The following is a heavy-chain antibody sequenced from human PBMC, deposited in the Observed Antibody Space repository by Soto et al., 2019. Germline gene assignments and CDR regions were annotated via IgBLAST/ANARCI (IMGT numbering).Heavy chain of an antibody. Sequence: ASVKVSCKAGGYTFSDYYIQWVRQAPGQGLEYMGWISPKSGGAAYAQKFRGRVTMTRDTSVNLAYLHLSSLTSDDTAVYFCAKTDYDILTGYYKDNWFDPWGQGTLVTVSS. CDR3: AKTDYDILTGYYKDNWFDP. CDR2: ISPKSGGA. D-gene: IGHD3-9*01. J-gene: IGHJ5*02. CDR1: GYTFSDYY. V-gene: IGHV1-2*02.